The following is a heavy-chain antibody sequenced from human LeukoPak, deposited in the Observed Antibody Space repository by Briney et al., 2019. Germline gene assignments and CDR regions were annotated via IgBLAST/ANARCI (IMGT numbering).Heavy chain of an antibody. J-gene: IGHJ3*02. CDR2: IKQDGSEK. Sequence: PGGSLRLSCAASGFTFSNYWMNWVRQAPGKGLEWVANIKQDGSEKYYVDSVKGRFTISRDNAKNSLYLQMNSLRAEDTAVYYCARDLRFLEWLLYGDAFDIWGQGTMVTVSS. D-gene: IGHD3-3*01. V-gene: IGHV3-7*01. CDR1: GFTFSNYW. CDR3: ARDLRFLEWLLYGDAFDI.